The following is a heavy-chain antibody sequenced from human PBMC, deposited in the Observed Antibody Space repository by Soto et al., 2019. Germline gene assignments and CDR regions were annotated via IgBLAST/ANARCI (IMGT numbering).Heavy chain of an antibody. V-gene: IGHV3-15*07. Sequence: EVQLLESGGGFIYPGGSLRLSCAASGLTISNAWMNWVRQAPGKGLEWVGRIKTNTEGGTTDYAAAVKGRFTVSRDDSKNTLYLQMNSLKTEDAAVYYCTTGSLEGVWGQGTTVTVSS. CDR2: IKTNTEGGTT. CDR1: GLTISNAW. J-gene: IGHJ6*02. CDR3: TTGSLEGV.